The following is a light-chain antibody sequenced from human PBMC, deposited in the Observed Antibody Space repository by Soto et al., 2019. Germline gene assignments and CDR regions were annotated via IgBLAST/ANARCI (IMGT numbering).Light chain of an antibody. V-gene: IGLV2-23*01. J-gene: IGLJ1*01. Sequence: QSVLTQPASVSGSPGQSITISCTGTSRDVGSYNLVSWYQQHPGKAPKLMIYEGSKRPSGVSNRFSGPKSGNTASLTISGLQAEDEADYYCCSYAGSSTYVFGTGTKVTVL. CDR1: SRDVGSYNL. CDR3: CSYAGSSTYV. CDR2: EGS.